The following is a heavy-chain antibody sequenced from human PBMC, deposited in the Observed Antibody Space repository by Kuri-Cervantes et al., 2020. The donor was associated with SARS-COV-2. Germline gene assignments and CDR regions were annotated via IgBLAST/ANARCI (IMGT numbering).Heavy chain of an antibody. J-gene: IGHJ5*02. CDR2: IRYDGSNK. CDR1: GFTFSSYG. Sequence: GGSLRLSCAASGFTFSSYGMHWVRQAPGKGLEWVAFIRYDGSNKYYADSVKGRFTISRDNSKNTLYLQMNSLRAEDTAVYYCARGSCSSTSCYYTNWFDPWGQGTLVTVSS. D-gene: IGHD2-2*01. CDR3: ARGSCSSTSCYYTNWFDP. V-gene: IGHV3-30*02.